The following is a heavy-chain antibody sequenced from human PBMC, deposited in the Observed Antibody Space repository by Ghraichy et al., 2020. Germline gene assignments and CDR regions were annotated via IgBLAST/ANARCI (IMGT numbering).Heavy chain of an antibody. CDR3: ATTGEDY. J-gene: IGHJ4*02. Sequence: GESPNISCAASGFTFTRYWMTWVRQAPGKGLEWVANIKQDGSEKYYVDSVKGRFTISRDNAKNSLYLQMNSLRAEDTAVYYCATTGEDYWGQGTLVTVSS. CDR2: IKQDGSEK. CDR1: GFTFTRYW. V-gene: IGHV3-7*01. D-gene: IGHD7-27*01.